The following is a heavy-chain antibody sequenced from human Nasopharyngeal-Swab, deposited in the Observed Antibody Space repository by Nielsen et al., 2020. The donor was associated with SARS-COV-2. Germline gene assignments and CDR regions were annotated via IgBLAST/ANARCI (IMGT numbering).Heavy chain of an antibody. D-gene: IGHD6-13*01. J-gene: IGHJ6*02. V-gene: IGHV3-30*18. CDR2: ISYDGSNK. CDR3: AKAEGSNNYYYYGMDV. Sequence: WIRQPPGKGLEWVAVISYDGSNKYYADSVKGRFTISRDNSKNTLYPQMNSLRAEDTAVYYCAKAEGSNNYYYYGMDVWGQGTTVTVSS.